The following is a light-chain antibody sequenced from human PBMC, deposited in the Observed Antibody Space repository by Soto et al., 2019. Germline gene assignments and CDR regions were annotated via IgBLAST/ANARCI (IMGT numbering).Light chain of an antibody. Sequence: DVVMTQSPLSLPVTLGQPASISCKSSQSLVYSDGNTYLNWFPQRPGQSPRRLIYKISNRDSGVPDRFSGSGSGTDFTLKISRVEAEDVGAYYCPQGTHWLTWTFGQGTKVEIK. CDR1: QSLVYSDGNTY. J-gene: IGKJ1*01. CDR2: KIS. CDR3: PQGTHWLTWT. V-gene: IGKV2-30*01.